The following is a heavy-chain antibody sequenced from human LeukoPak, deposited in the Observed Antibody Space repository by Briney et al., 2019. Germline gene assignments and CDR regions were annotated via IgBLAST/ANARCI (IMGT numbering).Heavy chain of an antibody. D-gene: IGHD3-22*01. V-gene: IGHV3-23*01. CDR2: ISGSGGST. Sequence: GGSLRLSCAASGFTFSSYAMSWVRQAPGKGLEWVSAISGSGGSTYYADSVKGRFTISRDNAKNSLYLQMNSLRAEDTAVYYCARDQSDSSGYYEYWGQGTLVTVSS. J-gene: IGHJ4*02. CDR1: GFTFSSYA. CDR3: ARDQSDSSGYYEY.